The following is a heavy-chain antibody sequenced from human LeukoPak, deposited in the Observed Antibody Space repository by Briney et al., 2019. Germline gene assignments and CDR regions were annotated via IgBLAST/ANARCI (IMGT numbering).Heavy chain of an antibody. D-gene: IGHD3-9*01. CDR2: ISSSSSYI. CDR3: ASGLSRYFDWLTN. CDR1: GFTFSSYS. J-gene: IGHJ4*02. V-gene: IGHV3-21*01. Sequence: GGSLRLSCPASGFTFSSYSMNWVRQAPGKGLEWVSSISSSSSYIYYADSVKGRFTISRDNAKNSLYLQMNSLRAEDTAVYYCASGLSRYFDWLTNWGQGTLVTVSS.